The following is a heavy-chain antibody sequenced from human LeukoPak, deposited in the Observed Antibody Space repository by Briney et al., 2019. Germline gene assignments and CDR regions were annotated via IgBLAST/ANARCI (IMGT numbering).Heavy chain of an antibody. J-gene: IGHJ5*02. CDR3: ARYASGSYYWFDP. Sequence: PSETLSLTCTVSGGSISNYYWSWIRQPAGKGPEWIATVYYTGSAYYNPSLKSRVTISVDTSKSQFSLKLSSVTTADTALYYCARYASGSYYWFDPWGQGTLVTVSS. V-gene: IGHV4-59*05. CDR2: VYYTGSA. D-gene: IGHD3-10*01. CDR1: GGSISNYY.